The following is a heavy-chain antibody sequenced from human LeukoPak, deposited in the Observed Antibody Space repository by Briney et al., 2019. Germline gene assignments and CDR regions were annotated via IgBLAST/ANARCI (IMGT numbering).Heavy chain of an antibody. Sequence: GGSLRLSCAASGFTVSSNYMSWVRQAPGKGLEWVSVIYSGGSTYYADSVKGRFTISRDNSKNTLYLQMNSLRAEDTAVYYCARAPYGDGYFDYWGQGTLVTVSS. CDR2: IYSGGST. J-gene: IGHJ4*02. CDR3: ARAPYGDGYFDY. D-gene: IGHD4-17*01. V-gene: IGHV3-53*01. CDR1: GFTVSSNY.